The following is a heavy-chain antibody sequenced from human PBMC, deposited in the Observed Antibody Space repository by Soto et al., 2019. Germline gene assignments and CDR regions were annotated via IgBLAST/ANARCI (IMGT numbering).Heavy chain of an antibody. Sequence: QVQLVESGGDLVKPGGSPRLSCAASGYTFSDYYISWIRQAPGKGLEWISYIDTSGTKIYYADSVKGRFTITRDNAKNSLYLEMNSLRDEDTAVYYCASHYDMWSGYLSPVDYWGQGTLVTVSS. V-gene: IGHV3-11*01. CDR2: IDTSGTKI. CDR3: ASHYDMWSGYLSPVDY. J-gene: IGHJ4*02. CDR1: GYTFSDYY. D-gene: IGHD3-3*01.